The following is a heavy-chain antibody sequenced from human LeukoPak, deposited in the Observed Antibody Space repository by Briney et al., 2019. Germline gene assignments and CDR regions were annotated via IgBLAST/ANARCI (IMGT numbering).Heavy chain of an antibody. Sequence: SVKVSCKASGDTFTDYAISWVRPAPGQGLEWVGRVIPILGTANYAQRFQGRVTIIADKSTSTVYMELSSLTSEDTAMYYCARDGWMDVWGQGTTVTVSS. J-gene: IGHJ6*02. CDR1: GDTFTDYA. CDR2: VIPILGTA. V-gene: IGHV1-69*04. D-gene: IGHD2-15*01. CDR3: ARDGWMDV.